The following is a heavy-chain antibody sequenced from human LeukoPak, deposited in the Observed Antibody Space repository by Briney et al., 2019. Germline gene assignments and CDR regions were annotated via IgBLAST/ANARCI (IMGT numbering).Heavy chain of an antibody. CDR2: IYYSGST. V-gene: IGHV4-39*01. CDR3: ASLAAAGINWFDP. D-gene: IGHD6-13*01. Sequence: PSETLSLTCTVSGGSISSSSYYWGWIRQPPGKGLEWIGSIYYSGSTYYNPSLKSRVTISVDTSKNQFSLKLSSVTAADTAVYYCASLAAAGINWFDPWGQGTLVTVSS. J-gene: IGHJ5*02. CDR1: GGSISSSSYY.